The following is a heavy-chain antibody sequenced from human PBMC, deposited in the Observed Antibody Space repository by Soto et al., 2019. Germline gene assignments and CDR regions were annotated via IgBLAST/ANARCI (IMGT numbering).Heavy chain of an antibody. Sequence: QVHLQESGPGLVKPSQTLSLTCTVSGDSIDSGAFHWTWIRQHPGKGLECIGYIFYSGSGQYNPSLRSRVTISADTSKNEISLKLSSMTAADTAIYYCVRSRLGNYGMDVWGQGTTVTVSS. CDR1: GDSIDSGAFH. J-gene: IGHJ6*02. CDR2: IFYSGSG. V-gene: IGHV4-31*03. D-gene: IGHD1-1*01. CDR3: VRSRLGNYGMDV.